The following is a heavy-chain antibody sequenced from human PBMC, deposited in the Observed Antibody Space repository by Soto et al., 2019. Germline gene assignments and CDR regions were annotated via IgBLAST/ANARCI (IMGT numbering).Heavy chain of an antibody. V-gene: IGHV3-53*01. CDR1: GFIVSNNY. J-gene: IGHJ4*02. D-gene: IGHD4-17*01. CDR2: IYTGGNT. Sequence: PGGSLRLSCAASGFIVSNNYMSWVRQAPGKGLEWVSVIYTGGNTYYADSVKGRFTLSRDNSKNTLYLQMNSLRADDTAVYYCARVAYGDYVTYWGQGTLVTVSS. CDR3: ARVAYGDYVTY.